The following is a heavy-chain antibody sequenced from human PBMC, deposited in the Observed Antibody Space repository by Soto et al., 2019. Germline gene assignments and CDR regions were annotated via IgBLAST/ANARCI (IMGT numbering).Heavy chain of an antibody. CDR1: GFTFRSFT. J-gene: IGHJ5*02. V-gene: IGHV3-21*01. Sequence: GGSLRLSCAASGFTFRSFTMNWVRQAPGKGLEWVSTISSNSAYIYYTDALRGRFTISRDNAKNSLHLQMNSLRAEDTAVYYCARDRAIAVAGIFWFDPWGQGTQVTVSS. D-gene: IGHD6-19*01. CDR2: ISSNSAYI. CDR3: ARDRAIAVAGIFWFDP.